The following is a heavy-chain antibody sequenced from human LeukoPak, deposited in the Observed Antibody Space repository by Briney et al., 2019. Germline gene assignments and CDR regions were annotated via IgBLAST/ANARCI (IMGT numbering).Heavy chain of an antibody. CDR3: ARAYSTSSPFDY. CDR2: VNPSGGST. CDR1: GYIFTSHY. Sequence: ASVKVSCKASGYIFTSHYIHWVRRAPGHGLECMGMVNPSGGSTSYTQKFQGRVTMTGDTSMSTVYLELSSLRSEDTAVYYCARAYSTSSPFDYWGQGTLVTVSS. J-gene: IGHJ4*02. V-gene: IGHV1-46*01. D-gene: IGHD6-6*01.